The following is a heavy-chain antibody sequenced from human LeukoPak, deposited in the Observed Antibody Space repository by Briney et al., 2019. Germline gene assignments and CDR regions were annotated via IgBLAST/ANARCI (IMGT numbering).Heavy chain of an antibody. CDR2: IYPSGNT. J-gene: IGHJ4*02. D-gene: IGHD1-14*01. V-gene: IGHV4-4*07. Sequence: SETLSLTCSVSEGSLSNHFWSWVRQPAGKGLEWIGRIYPSGNTNYNPSLKSRVTLSVDTSKTQFSLKLSSVTAADTAVYYCARDSVGIVDYWGQGTLVTVSS. CDR3: ARDSVGIVDY. CDR1: EGSLSNHF.